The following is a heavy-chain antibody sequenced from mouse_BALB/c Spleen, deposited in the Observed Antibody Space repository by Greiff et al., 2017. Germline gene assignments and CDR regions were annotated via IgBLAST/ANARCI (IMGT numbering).Heavy chain of an antibody. CDR2: IWAGGST. CDR3: ARDGNWAMDY. V-gene: IGHV2-9*02. Sequence: QVQLKESGPGLVAPSQSLSITCTVSGFSLTSYGVHWVRQPPGKGLEWLGVIWAGGSTNYNSALMSRLSISKYNSKSQVFLKMNSLQTDDTARYYCARDGNWAMDYWGQGTSVTVSS. D-gene: IGHD2-1*01. CDR1: GFSLTSYG. J-gene: IGHJ4*01.